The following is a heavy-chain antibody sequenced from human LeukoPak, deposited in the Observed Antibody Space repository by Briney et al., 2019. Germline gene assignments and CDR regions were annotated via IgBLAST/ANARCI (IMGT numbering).Heavy chain of an antibody. Sequence: SETLSLTCAVSGGSISRGGYSWSWIRQPPGKGLEWIGYFYYSGSTYYNPSLKSRVTISVDTSKNQFSLKLSSVTAADTAVYYCATYNCGGDCFGYNWFDPWGQGTLVTVSS. J-gene: IGHJ5*02. CDR2: FYYSGST. V-gene: IGHV4-30-4*07. CDR3: ATYNCGGDCFGYNWFDP. CDR1: GGSISRGGYS. D-gene: IGHD2-21*02.